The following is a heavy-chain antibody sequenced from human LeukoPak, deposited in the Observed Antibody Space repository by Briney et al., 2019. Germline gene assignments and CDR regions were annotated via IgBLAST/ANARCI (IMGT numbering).Heavy chain of an antibody. J-gene: IGHJ4*02. Sequence: PGRSLRLSCAASRFTFSSYGMHWVRQAPGKGLEWVAVIWYDGSNKYYADSVKGRFTISRDNSKNTLYLQMNSLRAEDTAVYYCAKDHSVDYDSSGSDYYFDYWGQGTLVTVSS. CDR1: RFTFSSYG. CDR2: IWYDGSNK. CDR3: AKDHSVDYDSSGSDYYFDY. D-gene: IGHD3-22*01. V-gene: IGHV3-33*06.